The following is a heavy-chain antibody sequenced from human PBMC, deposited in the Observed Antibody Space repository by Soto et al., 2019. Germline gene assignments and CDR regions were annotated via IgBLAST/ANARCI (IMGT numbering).Heavy chain of an antibody. V-gene: IGHV4-59*01. J-gene: IGHJ6*02. CDR1: GVSISRYY. CDR3: ARGSSWYYYGMDV. D-gene: IGHD2-2*01. Sequence: PSETLSLTCTVSGVSISRYYWSWIRQSPGKGLEWIGYVYYSGTTIYNPSLKSRVTMSLDSSKNQFSLKLSSVTAADTAVYYCARGSSWYYYGMDVWGQGTTVTVSS. CDR2: VYYSGTT.